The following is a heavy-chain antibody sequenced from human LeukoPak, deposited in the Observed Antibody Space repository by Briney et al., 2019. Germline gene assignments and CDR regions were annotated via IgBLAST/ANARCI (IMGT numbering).Heavy chain of an antibody. CDR3: ARAPLEGSGSALSGDY. J-gene: IGHJ4*02. V-gene: IGHV1-8*01. D-gene: IGHD3-10*01. Sequence: ASVKVSCKASGYTFTNYDINWVRQAPGQGLEWMGWMNPNSGNTNYAQKFQGRVTMTRNTSISTAYMELSSLRSEDTAVYYCARAPLEGSGSALSGDYWGQGTLVTVSS. CDR1: GYTFTNYD. CDR2: MNPNSGNT.